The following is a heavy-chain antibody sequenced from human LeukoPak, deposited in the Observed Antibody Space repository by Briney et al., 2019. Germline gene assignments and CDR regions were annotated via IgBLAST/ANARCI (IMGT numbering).Heavy chain of an antibody. Sequence: SETLSLTCAIYGGSFTGYYWSWIRQPPGKGLEWIAEINHSGATNYNPSLKSRVTISVDKYKDQLSLKLSSVTAADTAVYYCARSIMPTVTPFGYWGQGTLVTVSS. CDR1: GGSFTGYY. CDR2: INHSGAT. J-gene: IGHJ4*02. V-gene: IGHV4-34*01. D-gene: IGHD4-17*01. CDR3: ARSIMPTVTPFGY.